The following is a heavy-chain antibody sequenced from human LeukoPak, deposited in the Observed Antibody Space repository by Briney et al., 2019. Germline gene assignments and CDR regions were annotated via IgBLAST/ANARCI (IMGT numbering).Heavy chain of an antibody. Sequence: PGGSLRLSCATSGFIFYNYAMNWVRQGPGKGLEWVSGISGSGGSTYYAVSVRGRVTISRDNSKNTLYLQINSLRAEDTAVYYCAKVDRRELGPYYFDYWGQGTLVTVSS. D-gene: IGHD3-16*02. CDR1: GFIFYNYA. CDR3: AKVDRRELGPYYFDY. V-gene: IGHV3-23*01. CDR2: ISGSGGST. J-gene: IGHJ4*02.